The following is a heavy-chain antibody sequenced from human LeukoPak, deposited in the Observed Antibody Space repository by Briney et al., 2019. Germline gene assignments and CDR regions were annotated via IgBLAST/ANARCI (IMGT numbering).Heavy chain of an antibody. J-gene: IGHJ4*02. D-gene: IGHD7-27*01. CDR3: ARVNGGPFDY. Sequence: SETLSLTCTVSGGSISSGGYYWSWIRQHPGKGLEWIGYIYYSGSTYYNPSLKSRVTISVDTSKNQFSLKLSSVTAADTAVYYCARVNGGPFDYWGQGTLVTVSS. CDR2: IYYSGST. V-gene: IGHV4-31*03. CDR1: GGSISSGGYY.